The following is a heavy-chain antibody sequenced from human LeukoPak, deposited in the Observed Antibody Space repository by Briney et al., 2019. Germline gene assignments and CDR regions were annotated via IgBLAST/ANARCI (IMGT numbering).Heavy chain of an antibody. V-gene: IGHV1-18*01. CDR3: ARDPWYSSSPPYSGWFDP. CDR1: GYTFTSYG. J-gene: IGHJ5*02. D-gene: IGHD6-6*01. Sequence: ASVKVSCKASGYTFTSYGISWVRQAPGQGLEWMGWISAYNDNTNYAQKLQGRVTMTTDTSTSTAYMELRSLRSDDTAVYYCARDPWYSSSPPYSGWFDPWGQGTLVTVSS. CDR2: ISAYNDNT.